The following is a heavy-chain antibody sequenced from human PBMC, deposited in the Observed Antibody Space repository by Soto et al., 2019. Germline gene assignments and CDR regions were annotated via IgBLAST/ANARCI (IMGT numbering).Heavy chain of an antibody. Sequence: QVQLVQSGAEVKKPASSVKVSCKASGGTFNNYPITWVRQAPGAGLEWMGGSIPIFGTANYAQNFQGRVTIRVDESTSTAYMELSSLRSEDTAVYYCARGRGYSGDDHYYYFDMDVWGQGTTVTVSS. V-gene: IGHV1-69*01. J-gene: IGHJ6*02. D-gene: IGHD5-12*01. CDR1: GGTFNNYP. CDR3: ARGRGYSGDDHYYYFDMDV. CDR2: SIPIFGTA.